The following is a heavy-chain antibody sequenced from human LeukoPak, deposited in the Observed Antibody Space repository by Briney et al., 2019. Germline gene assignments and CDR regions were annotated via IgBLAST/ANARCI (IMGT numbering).Heavy chain of an antibody. V-gene: IGHV3-30*02. CDR1: GFTFSSYG. D-gene: IGHD2-2*01. CDR3: AKVPGYCSSTSCYLFDY. Sequence: GGSLRLSCAASGFTFSSYGMHWVRQAPGKGLEWVTFIRYDGTVKYYADSVKGRFTISRDNSKNALYLQMNSLRAEDTAVYYCAKVPGYCSSTSCYLFDYWGQGTLVTVSS. J-gene: IGHJ4*02. CDR2: IRYDGTVK.